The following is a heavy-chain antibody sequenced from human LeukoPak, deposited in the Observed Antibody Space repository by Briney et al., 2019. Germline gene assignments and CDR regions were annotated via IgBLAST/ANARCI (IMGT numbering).Heavy chain of an antibody. CDR1: VDSISSGGYY. Sequence: SETLSLTCTVSVDSISSGGYYWSWIRQHPGKGLEWIGYIYYSGSTYYNPSLKSRVTISVDTSKNQFSLKLSSVAAADTAVYYCARRPAKYSDSSGYYYVGHFFDHWGQGTLVTVSS. CDR2: IYYSGST. V-gene: IGHV4-31*03. J-gene: IGHJ4*02. CDR3: ARRPAKYSDSSGYYYVGHFFDH. D-gene: IGHD3-22*01.